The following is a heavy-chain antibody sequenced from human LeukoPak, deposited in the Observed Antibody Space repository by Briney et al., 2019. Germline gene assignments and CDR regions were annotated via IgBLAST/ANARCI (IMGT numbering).Heavy chain of an antibody. CDR1: GFTFTTYW. CDR3: VRVALYFYDSESYYFFEH. CDR2: IKQDGTEK. D-gene: IGHD3-10*01. J-gene: IGHJ4*02. Sequence: GESLRLSCEASGFTFTTYWLGWVRQPPGKGLEWVANIKQDGTEKYYVASVKGRFTISRDNAKNSLFLQMNTLRVEDTAIYYCVRVALYFYDSESYYFFEHWGQGTPVTASS. V-gene: IGHV3-7*01.